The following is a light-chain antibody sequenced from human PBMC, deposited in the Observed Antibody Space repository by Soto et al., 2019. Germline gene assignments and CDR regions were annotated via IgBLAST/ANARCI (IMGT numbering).Light chain of an antibody. CDR3: QQYYTTPYT. CDR2: WAS. Sequence: DIVMTQSPDSLAVSLGERATINCKSSQSVLYTSNNKNYLAWYQHKPGQPPKLLISWASTRESGVPGRFSGSGSGTDFTLTISSLQAEDVAVYYCQQYYTTPYTFGQGTKLDIK. CDR1: QSVLYTSNNKNY. V-gene: IGKV4-1*01. J-gene: IGKJ2*01.